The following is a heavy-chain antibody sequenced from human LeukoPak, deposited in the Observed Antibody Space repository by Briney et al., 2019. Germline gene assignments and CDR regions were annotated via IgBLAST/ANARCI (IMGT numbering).Heavy chain of an antibody. V-gene: IGHV3-21*01. CDR2: ISSSSSYI. D-gene: IGHD6-19*01. CDR1: GFTFSSYS. CDR3: ARDTSSGYSSGWYEADAFDI. Sequence: SGGSLRLSCAASGFTFSSYSMNWVRQAPGKGLEWVSSISSSSSYIYYADSVKGRFTISRDNAKNSLYLQMNSLRAEDTAVYYCARDTSSGYSSGWYEADAFDIWGQGTMVTVSS. J-gene: IGHJ3*02.